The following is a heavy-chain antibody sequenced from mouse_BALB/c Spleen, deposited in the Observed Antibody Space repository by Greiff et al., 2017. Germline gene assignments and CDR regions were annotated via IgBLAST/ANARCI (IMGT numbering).Heavy chain of an antibody. CDR3: AYYYGSSYFFAY. CDR2: IDPANGNT. Sequence: VQLQQSGAELVKPGASVKLSCTASGFNIKDTYMHWVKQRPEQGLEWIGRIDPANGNTKYDPKFQGKATITADTSSNTAYLQLSSLTSEDTAVYYCAYYYGSSYFFAYWGQGTLVTVSA. V-gene: IGHV14-3*02. J-gene: IGHJ3*01. CDR1: GFNIKDTY. D-gene: IGHD1-1*01.